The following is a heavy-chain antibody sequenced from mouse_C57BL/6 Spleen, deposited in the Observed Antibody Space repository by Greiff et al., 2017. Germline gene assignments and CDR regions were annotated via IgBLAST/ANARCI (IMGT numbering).Heavy chain of an antibody. CDR2: INPNNGGT. CDR3: ARSWYGSRYFDV. Sequence: EVQLQQSGPELVKPGASVKIPCKASGYTFTDYNMDWVKQSHGKSLEWIGDINPNNGGTIYNQKFKGKATLTVDKSSSTAYMELRSLTSEDTAVYYCARSWYGSRYFDVWGTGTTVTVSS. J-gene: IGHJ1*03. D-gene: IGHD1-1*01. CDR1: GYTFTDYN. V-gene: IGHV1-18*01.